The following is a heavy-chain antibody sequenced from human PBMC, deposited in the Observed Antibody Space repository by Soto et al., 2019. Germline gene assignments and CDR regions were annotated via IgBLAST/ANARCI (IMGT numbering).Heavy chain of an antibody. D-gene: IGHD3-3*01. CDR1: GGTMISSSYY. V-gene: IGHV4-39*03. CDR3: EDLEGTIFGDKNCDY. CDR2: SYCSGRT. J-gene: IGHJ4*02. Sequence: SETLTLTCTVSGGTMISSSYYWVWMGQRPGKERVWGGSSYCSGRTYSNPAHNSRATLSVDTSNNQYSLKQSSVAADATVWYYSEDLEGTIFGDKNCDYWGQGTLVTVSS.